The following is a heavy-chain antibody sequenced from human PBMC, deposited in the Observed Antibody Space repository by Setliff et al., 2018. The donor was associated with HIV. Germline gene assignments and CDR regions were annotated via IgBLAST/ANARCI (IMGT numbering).Heavy chain of an antibody. Sequence: RLSCAASGFSFRDYGMNWVRQAPGKGLEWVAFIWYDGSQKYYADSVRGRFSISRDNTRDTLYLQTNSLKTEDTAVYYCAKDISGWFSRQGSDYWGQGTLVTVSS. D-gene: IGHD6-19*01. CDR3: AKDISGWFSRQGSDY. CDR2: IWYDGSQK. J-gene: IGHJ4*02. V-gene: IGHV3-30*02. CDR1: GFSFRDYG.